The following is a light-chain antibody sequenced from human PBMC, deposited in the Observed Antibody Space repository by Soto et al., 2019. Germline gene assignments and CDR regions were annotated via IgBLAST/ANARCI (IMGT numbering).Light chain of an antibody. CDR2: DAS. J-gene: IGKJ1*01. CDR1: QGIRSY. Sequence: IKLNQSPSSLSATVGDRVTITCRASQGIRSYLAWYQQKPGKAPKLLIYDASSLESGVPSRFSSSGSGTEFTLTISSLQPDDFATYYCQQYNSYSRTFGQGTKVDIK. CDR3: QQYNSYSRT. V-gene: IGKV1-13*02.